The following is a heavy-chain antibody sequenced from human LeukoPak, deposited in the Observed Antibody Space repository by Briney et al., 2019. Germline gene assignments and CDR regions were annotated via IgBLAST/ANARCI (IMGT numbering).Heavy chain of an antibody. CDR1: GYTFTSSY. CDR2: INPSGGST. J-gene: IGHJ4*02. D-gene: IGHD3-10*01. V-gene: IGHV1-46*01. Sequence: VASVKVSCTASGYTFTSSYMHWVRQAPGQGREWMGIINPSGGSTSYAQKFQGRVTMTRDTSASTVYMELSSLRSEDTAIYYCARSPRGIYGYFDYWGQGTLVTVSS. CDR3: ARSPRGIYGYFDY.